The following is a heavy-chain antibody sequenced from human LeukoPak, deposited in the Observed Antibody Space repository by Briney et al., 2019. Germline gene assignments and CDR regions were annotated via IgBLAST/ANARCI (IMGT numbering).Heavy chain of an antibody. D-gene: IGHD2-2*01. Sequence: GGSLRLSCAASGFTFSSYSMNWVRQAPGKGLEWVSSISSSSSYIYYADSVKGRFTISRDNAKNSLYLQMNSLRSEDTAVYYCASVGGLYSTYAFDIWGQGTMVTVSS. CDR3: ASVGGLYSTYAFDI. J-gene: IGHJ3*02. CDR1: GFTFSSYS. CDR2: ISSSSSYI. V-gene: IGHV3-21*04.